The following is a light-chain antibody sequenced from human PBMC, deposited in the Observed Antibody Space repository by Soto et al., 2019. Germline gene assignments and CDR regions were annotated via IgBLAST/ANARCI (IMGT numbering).Light chain of an antibody. J-gene: IGKJ5*01. Sequence: EIGLTQSPGTLSLSPGGRAILSCRASQSVSRRLAGYQHRPGQSPRLLISGASMRASGVPVRFSGSGSGTDFTLTISRLEPEDFAVYYCQHYGETPITFGLGTRLEV. CDR1: QSVSRR. CDR3: QHYGETPIT. CDR2: GAS. V-gene: IGKV3-20*01.